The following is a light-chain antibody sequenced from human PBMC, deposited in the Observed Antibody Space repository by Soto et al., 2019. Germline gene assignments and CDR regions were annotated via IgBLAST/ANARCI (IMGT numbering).Light chain of an antibody. Sequence: QSALTQPASVSGSPGQSITLSCSGTSSDVGGYNYVSWYQQHPGKAPKLMIYEVSNRPSGVSNRFSGSKSANTASLTISGLQAEDEAAYYCSSYTTSSIWVFGGGTNLTVL. CDR3: SSYTTSSIWV. J-gene: IGLJ3*02. CDR2: EVS. V-gene: IGLV2-14*01. CDR1: SSDVGGYNY.